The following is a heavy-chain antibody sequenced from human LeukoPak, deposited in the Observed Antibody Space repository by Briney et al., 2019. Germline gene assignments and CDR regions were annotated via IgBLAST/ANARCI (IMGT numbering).Heavy chain of an antibody. Sequence: PGGSLRLSCAASGFTFSSYSMNWVRQAPGKGLEWVSSISSSSSYIYYADSVKGRFTISRDNAKNSLYLQMNSLRAEDTAVYYCARRTGDTDAFDIWGQGTMVTVSS. J-gene: IGHJ3*02. CDR1: GFTFSSYS. D-gene: IGHD4-17*01. CDR2: ISSSSSYI. CDR3: ARRTGDTDAFDI. V-gene: IGHV3-21*01.